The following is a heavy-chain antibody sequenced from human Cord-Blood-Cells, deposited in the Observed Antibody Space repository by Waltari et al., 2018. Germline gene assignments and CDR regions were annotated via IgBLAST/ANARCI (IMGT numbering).Heavy chain of an antibody. D-gene: IGHD2-21*01. CDR1: GGTFSSYT. V-gene: IGHV1-69*08. CDR2: IIPILGIA. CDR3: ARDGGLGGDWYFDL. Sequence: QVQLVQSGAEVKKTGSSVKVSCKASGGTFSSYTISWVRQAPGQGLEWMGRIIPILGIANYAQKFQGRVTITADKSTSTAYMELSSLRSEDTAVYYCARDGGLGGDWYFDLWGRGTLVTFSS. J-gene: IGHJ2*01.